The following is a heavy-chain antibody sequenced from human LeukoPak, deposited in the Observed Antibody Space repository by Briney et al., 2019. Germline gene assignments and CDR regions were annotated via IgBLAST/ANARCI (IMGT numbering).Heavy chain of an antibody. D-gene: IGHD3/OR15-3a*01. CDR3: VSLDGVYYYHMDV. Sequence: PGGPLRLSCAASGFTFNRYWMHWVRQAPGKGLVWVSRISPDGNSATYADSVKGRFTISRDNAKNTLYLQMNSLRAEDLAVYYCVSLDGVYYYHMDVWGQGTTVIVSS. V-gene: IGHV3-74*03. CDR1: GFTFNRYW. J-gene: IGHJ6*02. CDR2: ISPDGNSA.